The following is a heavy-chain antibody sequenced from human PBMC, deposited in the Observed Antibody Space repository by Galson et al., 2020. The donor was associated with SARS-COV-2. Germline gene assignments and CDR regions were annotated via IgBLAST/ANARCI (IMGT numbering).Heavy chain of an antibody. J-gene: IGHJ3*02. CDR1: GFTFSSYA. CDR2: ISGSGGST. Sequence: GGSLRLSCAASGFTFSSYAMSWVRQAPGKGLEWVSAISGSGGSTYYADSVKGRFTISRDNSKNTLYLQMNSLRAEDTAVYYCAKDRSVIYKRAYAFDIWGQGTMVTVSS. CDR3: AKDRSVIYKRAYAFDI. V-gene: IGHV3-23*01. D-gene: IGHD1-20*01.